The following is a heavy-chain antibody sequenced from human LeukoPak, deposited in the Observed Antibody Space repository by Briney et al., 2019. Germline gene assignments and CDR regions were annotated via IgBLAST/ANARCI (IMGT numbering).Heavy chain of an antibody. Sequence: KRGESLKISCKGSGYSFTSYWIGWVRQMPGKGLEWMGIIYPGDSDTRYSPSFQGQVTISADKSISTAYLQWSSLKASDTAMYYCARHLTGHIVVVTPDTAFDIWGQGTMVTVSS. J-gene: IGHJ3*02. V-gene: IGHV5-51*01. CDR2: IYPGDSDT. CDR3: ARHLTGHIVVVTPDTAFDI. CDR1: GYSFTSYW. D-gene: IGHD2-21*02.